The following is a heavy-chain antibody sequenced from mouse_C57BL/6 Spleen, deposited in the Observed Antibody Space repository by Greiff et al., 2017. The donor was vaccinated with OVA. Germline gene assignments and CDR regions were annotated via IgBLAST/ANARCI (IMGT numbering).Heavy chain of an antibody. CDR3: ARRYGSSYWYFDV. Sequence: VKLMESGAELARPGASVKLSCKASGYTFTSYGISWVKQRTGQGLEWIGEIYPRSGNTYYNEKFKGKATLTADKSSSTAYMELRSLTSEDSAVYFCARRYGSSYWYFDVWGTGTTVTVSS. J-gene: IGHJ1*03. D-gene: IGHD1-1*01. CDR1: GYTFTSYG. CDR2: IYPRSGNT. V-gene: IGHV1-81*01.